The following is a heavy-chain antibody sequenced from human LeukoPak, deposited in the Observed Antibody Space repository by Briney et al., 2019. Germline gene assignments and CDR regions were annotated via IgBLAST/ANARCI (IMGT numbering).Heavy chain of an antibody. CDR3: ARGIAVAGLDY. CDR1: GFNFANHA. D-gene: IGHD6-19*01. CDR2: ISSSSSYI. Sequence: GGSLRLSCAASGFNFANHAMSWVRQTPGKGLEWVSSISSSSSYIYYADSVKGRFTISRDNAKNSLYLQMNSLRAEDTAVYYCARGIAVAGLDYWGQGTLVTVSS. V-gene: IGHV3-21*01. J-gene: IGHJ4*02.